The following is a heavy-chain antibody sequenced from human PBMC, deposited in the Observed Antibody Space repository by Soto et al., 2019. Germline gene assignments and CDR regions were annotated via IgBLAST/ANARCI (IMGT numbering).Heavy chain of an antibody. CDR3: AKNYCSSTSCYFVNWFDP. CDR2: INPNSGGT. CDR1: GYTFTGYY. J-gene: IGHJ5*02. V-gene: IGHV1-2*02. D-gene: IGHD2-2*01. Sequence: EASVKVSCKASGYTFTGYYMHWVRQAPGQGLEWMGWINPNSGGTNYAQKFQGRVTMTRDTSISTAYMELSRLRSDDTAVYYCAKNYCSSTSCYFVNWFDPWGQGTLVTVSS.